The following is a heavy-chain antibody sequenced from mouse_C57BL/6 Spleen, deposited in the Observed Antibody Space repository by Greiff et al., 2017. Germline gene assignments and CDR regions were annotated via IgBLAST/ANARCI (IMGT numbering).Heavy chain of an antibody. D-gene: IGHD1-1*01. J-gene: IGHJ1*03. V-gene: IGHV1-80*01. CDR2: IYPGDGDT. Sequence: QVQLQQSGAELVKPGASVKISCKASGYAFSSYWMNWVKQRPGKGLEWIGQIYPGDGDTNYNGKFKGKATLTADKSSSTAYMQLSSLTSEDSAVYFCARDGLLRTWYFDVWGTGTTVTVSS. CDR3: ARDGLLRTWYFDV. CDR1: GYAFSSYW.